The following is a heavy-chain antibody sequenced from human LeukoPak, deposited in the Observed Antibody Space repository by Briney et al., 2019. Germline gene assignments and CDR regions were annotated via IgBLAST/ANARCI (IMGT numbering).Heavy chain of an antibody. Sequence: GGSLRLSCAASGFTFSSYAMHWVRQAPGKGLEWVAVISYDGSNKYYADSVKGRFTISRDNSKNTLYLQMNSLRAEDTAVYYCAGDQAQEGYYYGMDVWGQGTTVTVSS. CDR3: AGDQAQEGYYYGMDV. J-gene: IGHJ6*02. CDR2: ISYDGSNK. CDR1: GFTFSSYA. V-gene: IGHV3-30-3*01.